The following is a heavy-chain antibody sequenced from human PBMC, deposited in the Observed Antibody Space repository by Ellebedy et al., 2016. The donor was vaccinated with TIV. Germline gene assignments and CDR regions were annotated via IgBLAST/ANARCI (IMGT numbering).Heavy chain of an antibody. CDR1: GYTFTSYG. D-gene: IGHD1-26*01. CDR2: ISAYNGNT. J-gene: IGHJ2*01. V-gene: IGHV1-18*01. CDR3: ARVFSGSRTLWYFDL. Sequence: AASVKVSCKASGYTFTSYGISWVRQAPGQGLEWMGWISAYNGNTNYAQKLQGRVTMTTDTSTSTAYMELRSLRSDDTAVYYCARVFSGSRTLWYFDLWGRGTLVTVSS.